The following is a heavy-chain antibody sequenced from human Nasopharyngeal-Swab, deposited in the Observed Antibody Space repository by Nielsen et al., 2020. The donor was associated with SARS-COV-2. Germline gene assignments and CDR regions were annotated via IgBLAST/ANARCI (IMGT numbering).Heavy chain of an antibody. Sequence: SVKVSCKVSGYTLTELSMHWVRQAPAKGLEWMGGFDPEDGETIYAQKFQGRVTMTEDTSTDTAYIELSSLRSEDTAVYYCATATVVAATTTSINLHYYYYGMDVWGQGTTVTVSS. CDR3: ATATVVAATTTSINLHYYYYGMDV. CDR1: GYTLTELS. CDR2: FDPEDGET. J-gene: IGHJ6*02. V-gene: IGHV1-24*01. D-gene: IGHD2-15*01.